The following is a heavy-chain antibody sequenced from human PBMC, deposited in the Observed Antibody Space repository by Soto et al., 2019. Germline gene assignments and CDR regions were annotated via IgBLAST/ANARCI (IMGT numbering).Heavy chain of an antibody. CDR2: IKQDGSEK. V-gene: IGHV3-7*01. D-gene: IGHD6-19*01. J-gene: IGHJ6*02. CDR1: GFTFSSYW. Sequence: LRLSCVASGFTFSSYWMSWVRQAPGKGLEWVANIKQDGSEKYYVDSVKDRFTISRDNAKNSLYLQMNSLRAEDSAVYYCARVYPGSGWPYHYYGMDVWGQGTTVTVSS. CDR3: ARVYPGSGWPYHYYGMDV.